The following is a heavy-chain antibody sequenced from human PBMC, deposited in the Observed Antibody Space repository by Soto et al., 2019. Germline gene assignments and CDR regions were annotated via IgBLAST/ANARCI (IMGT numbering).Heavy chain of an antibody. Sequence: EVQLLESGGGLVQPGGSLRLSCAASGFTFSTYAMKWVRQAPGKGLEWVSGISGSGDSTYYADSVKGRFTVSRDNSKNTLYLQMYRQRAEDTAVFYCAKERSSGWSFDYWGQGTLVTVSS. J-gene: IGHJ4*02. CDR3: AKERSSGWSFDY. D-gene: IGHD6-19*01. CDR1: GFTFSTYA. V-gene: IGHV3-23*01. CDR2: ISGSGDST.